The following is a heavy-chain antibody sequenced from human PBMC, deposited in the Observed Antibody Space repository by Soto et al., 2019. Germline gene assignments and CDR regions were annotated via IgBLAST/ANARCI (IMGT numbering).Heavy chain of an antibody. J-gene: IGHJ3*02. CDR1: GYTFINYG. V-gene: IGHV1-18*01. CDR3: VREVVWGATLVWEVVARDFDI. CDR2: ISTYNGQT. D-gene: IGHD3-16*01. Sequence: QAQLVQSGAEVRKPGASVKVSCKTSGYTFINYGVSWVRQAPGQGLVWMGWISTYNGQTNVAQNFQGRVTLTSDESARTVYMELMGLSADDTAMYYCVREVVWGATLVWEVVARDFDIWGQGTPVTVSS.